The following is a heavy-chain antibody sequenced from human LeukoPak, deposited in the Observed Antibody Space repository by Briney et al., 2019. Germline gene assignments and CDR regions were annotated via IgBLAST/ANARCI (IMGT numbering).Heavy chain of an antibody. D-gene: IGHD6-19*01. CDR3: ARGLRIAVAGNIDY. Sequence: GGSLRLSCAASAFTFCTYSMHWVRQAPGKGLEWVAAISYDGPNKNYADSVKGRFTISRDNSKNTLYLQMNSLRAEDTAVYYCARGLRIAVAGNIDYWGQGTLVTVSS. CDR1: AFTFCTYS. CDR2: ISYDGPNK. J-gene: IGHJ4*02. V-gene: IGHV3-30*04.